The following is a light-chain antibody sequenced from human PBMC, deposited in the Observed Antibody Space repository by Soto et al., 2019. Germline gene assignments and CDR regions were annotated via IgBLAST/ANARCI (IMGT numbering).Light chain of an antibody. V-gene: IGKV3-15*01. CDR3: HQYNNWPRT. J-gene: IGKJ5*01. CDR1: QSVRNN. Sequence: EIVMTQSPATLSVSPGERATLSCRASQSVRNNLAWCQQKPGQAPSLLIHGASTRATGIPARFSGSGSGTEFTLTISSLQSEDFAVYFCHQYNNWPRTFGQGTRLEIK. CDR2: GAS.